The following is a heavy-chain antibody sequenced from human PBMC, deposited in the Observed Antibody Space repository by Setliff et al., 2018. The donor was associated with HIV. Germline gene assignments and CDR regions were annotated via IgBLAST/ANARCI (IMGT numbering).Heavy chain of an antibody. D-gene: IGHD6-6*01. CDR3: ARGKYSSSPPFDY. CDR2: MNPNSGNT. V-gene: IGHV1-8*03. Sequence: ASVKVSCKASGGNFNNYDINWVRQATGQGLEWMGWMNPNSGNTGYAQKFQGRVTITRNTSISTAYMELSSLRSEDTAVYYCARGKYSSSPPFDYWGQGTLVTVS. J-gene: IGHJ4*02. CDR1: GGNFNNYD.